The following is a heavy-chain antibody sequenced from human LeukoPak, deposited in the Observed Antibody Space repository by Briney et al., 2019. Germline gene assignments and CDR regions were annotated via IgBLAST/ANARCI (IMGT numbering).Heavy chain of an antibody. CDR2: IYHSGST. V-gene: IGHV4-30-2*01. CDR3: ARNLAYGSDAFDI. Sequence: TLSLTCAVSGGSISSGGYSWSWIRQPPGKGLEWIGYIYHSGSTYYNPSLKSRVTISVDRSKNQFSLKLSSVTAADTAVYYCARNLAYGSDAFDIWGQGTMVTVSS. D-gene: IGHD3-10*01. J-gene: IGHJ3*02. CDR1: GGSISSGGYS.